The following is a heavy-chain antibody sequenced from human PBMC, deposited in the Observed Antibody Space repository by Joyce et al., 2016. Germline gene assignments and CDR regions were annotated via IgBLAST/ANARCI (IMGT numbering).Heavy chain of an antibody. CDR2: IDTNTGNP. J-gene: IGHJ4*02. CDR3: TREFRSSLYN. Sequence: QVQLVQSGSELKKPGASVKVSCKASGYTFTNFIINWVRQAPGQGLEWMGWIDTNTGNPTYAQGFTGRFVFSVDTSVRTAYLQISSLKAEDTAIYYCTREFRSSLYNWGQGTLVTVSS. D-gene: IGHD6-13*01. V-gene: IGHV7-4-1*02. CDR1: GYTFTNFI.